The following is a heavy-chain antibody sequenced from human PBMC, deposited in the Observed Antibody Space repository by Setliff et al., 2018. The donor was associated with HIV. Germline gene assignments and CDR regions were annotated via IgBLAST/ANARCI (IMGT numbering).Heavy chain of an antibody. CDR3: ARHVARFDYDTGGYYVSHFDY. CDR1: GGSISNYY. CDR2: ISYTGTT. V-gene: IGHV4-59*01. Sequence: PSETLSLTCNVSGGSISNYYWSWIRQPPGKGLEWIGYISYTGTTKYNPSLKRRVTISVDTSKNQFSVRLSSVSAADPAVYFCARHVARFDYDTGGYYVSHFDYWGQGTQVTVSS. J-gene: IGHJ4*02. D-gene: IGHD3-22*01.